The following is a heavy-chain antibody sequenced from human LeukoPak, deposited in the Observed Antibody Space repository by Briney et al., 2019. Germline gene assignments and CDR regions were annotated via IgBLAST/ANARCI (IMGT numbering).Heavy chain of an antibody. V-gene: IGHV4-38-2*01. J-gene: IGHJ5*02. CDR2: IYRSGST. D-gene: IGHD3-9*01. CDR3: ARLVTGDWFDP. Sequence: SETLSLTCAVSGYSISSGYYWGWIRQPPGKGLEWIGSIYRSGSTYYNPSLKSRVTISVDTSKNQFSLKLSSVTAADTAVYYCARLVTGDWFDPWGQGTLVTVSS. CDR1: GYSISSGYY.